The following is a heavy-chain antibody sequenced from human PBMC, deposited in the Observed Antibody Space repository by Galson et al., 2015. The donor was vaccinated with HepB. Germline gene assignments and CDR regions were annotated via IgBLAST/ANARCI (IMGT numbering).Heavy chain of an antibody. CDR1: GYTFTSYY. J-gene: IGHJ5*02. D-gene: IGHD2-21*01. CDR3: ARDFVVVIVITGEYNWFDP. V-gene: IGHV1-46*01. Sequence: SVKVSCKASGYTFTSYYMHWVRQAPGQGLEWMGIINPSGGSTSYAQKFQGRVTMTRDTSTSTVYMELSSLRSEDTAVYYCARDFVVVIVITGEYNWFDPWGQGTLVTVSS. CDR2: INPSGGST.